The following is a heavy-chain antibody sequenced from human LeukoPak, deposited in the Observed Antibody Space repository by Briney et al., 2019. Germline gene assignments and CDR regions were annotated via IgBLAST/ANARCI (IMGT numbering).Heavy chain of an antibody. Sequence: SETLSLTCTVSGGSISSGDYYWSWIRQPPGKGLEWIGYIYYSGSTYYNPSLKSRVTISVDTSKNQFSLKLSSVTAADTAVYYCARIYLITIFGVVIKEDYWGQGTLVTVSS. CDR2: IYYSGST. J-gene: IGHJ4*02. CDR1: GGSISSGDYY. D-gene: IGHD3-3*01. V-gene: IGHV4-30-4*01. CDR3: ARIYLITIFGVVIKEDY.